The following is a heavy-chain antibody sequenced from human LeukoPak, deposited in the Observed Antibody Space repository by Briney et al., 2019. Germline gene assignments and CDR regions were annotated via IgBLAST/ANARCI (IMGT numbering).Heavy chain of an antibody. Sequence: ASVKVSCKASGYTFTSYGISWVRQAPGQGLEWMGWISAYNGNTNYAQKLQGRVTMTTDTSTSTAYMELRSLRSYDTAVYYCAREGWLSYGSGSLYLDYWGQGTLVTVSS. J-gene: IGHJ4*02. D-gene: IGHD3-10*01. CDR2: ISAYNGNT. V-gene: IGHV1-18*01. CDR3: AREGWLSYGSGSLYLDY. CDR1: GYTFTSYG.